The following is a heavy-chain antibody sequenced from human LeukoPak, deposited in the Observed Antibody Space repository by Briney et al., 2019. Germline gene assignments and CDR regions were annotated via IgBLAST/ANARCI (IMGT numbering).Heavy chain of an antibody. CDR3: AHSRIAVAGFPYYFDY. D-gene: IGHD6-19*01. V-gene: IGHV2-5*01. Sequence: KVSGPTLVNPTQTLTLTCTFSGFSLSTSGVGVGWIRQPPGKALEWLALIYWNDDKHYSPSLKSRLTITKDTSKNQVVLTMTNMDPVDTATYYCAHSRIAVAGFPYYFDYWGQGTLVTVSS. J-gene: IGHJ4*02. CDR1: GFSLSTSGVG. CDR2: IYWNDDK.